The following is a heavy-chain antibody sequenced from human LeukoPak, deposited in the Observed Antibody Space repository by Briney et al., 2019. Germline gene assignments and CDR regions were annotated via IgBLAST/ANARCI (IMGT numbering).Heavy chain of an antibody. D-gene: IGHD4-23*01. CDR2: ISGSGGST. V-gene: IGHV3-23*01. CDR1: GFTFSSYA. J-gene: IGHJ4*02. CDR3: AKDLNYVYYGGKSGVDC. Sequence: PGGSLRLSCAASGFTFSSYAMSWVRQAPGKGLEWVSAISGSGGSTYYADSVKGRFTISRDNSKNTLYLQMNSLRAEDTAVYYCAKDLNYVYYGGKSGVDCWGQGTLVTVSS.